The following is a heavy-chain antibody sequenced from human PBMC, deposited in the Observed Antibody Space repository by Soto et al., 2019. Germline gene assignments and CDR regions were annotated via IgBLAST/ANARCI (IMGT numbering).Heavy chain of an antibody. CDR1: GGSVNSGSNY. V-gene: IGHV4-61*01. Sequence: PSETLSLTCTVSGGSVNSGSNYWGWIRQPPGEGLEWIGYIYYSGSTKYNPSLRSRVTISLDTSRNQFSLRLTSVTAADTAVYVCARGRSGSYPFDYWGLGTLVTVSS. CDR3: ARGRSGSYPFDY. J-gene: IGHJ4*02. CDR2: IYYSGST. D-gene: IGHD1-26*01.